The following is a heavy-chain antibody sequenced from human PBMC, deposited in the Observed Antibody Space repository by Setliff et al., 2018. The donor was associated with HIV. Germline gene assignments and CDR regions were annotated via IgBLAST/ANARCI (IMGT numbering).Heavy chain of an antibody. CDR3: AKSTEGRSGPHNAFHI. D-gene: IGHD3-10*01. V-gene: IGHV3-53*01. J-gene: IGHJ3*02. CDR2: IYSGAGI. CDR1: GFTVSSIY. Sequence: GGSLRLSCAASGFTVSSIYMSWVRQAPGKGLEWVSTIYSGAGIFYADSVRGRFTISTDNSENTLYLQMNSLRADDTAVYYCAKSTEGRSGPHNAFHIWGQGTMVTVS.